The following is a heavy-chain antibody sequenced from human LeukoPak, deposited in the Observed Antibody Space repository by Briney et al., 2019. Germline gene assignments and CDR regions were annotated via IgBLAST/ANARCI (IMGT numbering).Heavy chain of an antibody. Sequence: SQTLSLTCTVSGGSISGSGYYWSWILQPPGKGLEWIGYIYHTGSTNYNPSLKSRVTISVEKSKNQFSLKLSSVTAADTAVYYCARDRVSIAVAGPPDYWGQGTLVTVSS. V-gene: IGHV4-30-2*01. CDR1: GGSISGSGYY. J-gene: IGHJ4*02. CDR3: ARDRVSIAVAGPPDY. D-gene: IGHD6-19*01. CDR2: IYHTGST.